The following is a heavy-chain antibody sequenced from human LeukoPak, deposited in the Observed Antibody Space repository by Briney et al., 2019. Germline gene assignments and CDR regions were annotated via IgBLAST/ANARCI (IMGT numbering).Heavy chain of an antibody. CDR3: ARDSHSSGWYGDWFDP. CDR2: INPNSGGT. CDR1: GYTFTCYY. V-gene: IGHV1-2*02. Sequence: ASVKVSCKASGYTFTCYYMRWVRQAPGQGLEWMGWINPNSGGTNYAQKFQGRVTMTRDTSISTAYMELSRLRSDDTAVYYCARDSHSSGWYGDWFDPWGQGTLVTVSS. J-gene: IGHJ5*02. D-gene: IGHD6-19*01.